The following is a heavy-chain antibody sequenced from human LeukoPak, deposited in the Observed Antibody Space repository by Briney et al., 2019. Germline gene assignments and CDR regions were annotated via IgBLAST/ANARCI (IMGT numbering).Heavy chain of an antibody. CDR2: IYTSGST. V-gene: IGHV4-4*07. J-gene: IGHJ4*02. CDR3: ARDPGGYDSSGYYYEENYFDY. CDR1: GGSISSYY. D-gene: IGHD3-22*01. Sequence: SETLSLTCTVSGGSISSYYWSWIRQPAGKGLEWIGRIYTSGSTNYNPSLKSRVTMSVDTSKNQFSLKLSSVTAADTAVYHCARDPGGYDSSGYYYEENYFDYWGQGTLVTVSS.